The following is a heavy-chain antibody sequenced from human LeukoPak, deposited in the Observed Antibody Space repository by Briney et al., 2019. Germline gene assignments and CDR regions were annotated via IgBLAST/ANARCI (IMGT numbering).Heavy chain of an antibody. V-gene: IGHV4-61*02. CDR2: IYTSGST. D-gene: IGHD2-2*02. CDR1: GGSISSGSYY. J-gene: IGHJ6*03. CDR3: ARDAGYCSSTSCYSIAAPPEGYYYMDV. Sequence: PSETLSLTCTVSGGSISSGSYYWSWIRQPAGKGLEWIGRIYTSGSTNYNPSLKSRVTISVDTSKNQFSLKLSSVTAADTAVYYCARDAGYCSSTSCYSIAAPPEGYYYMDVWGKGTTVTVSS.